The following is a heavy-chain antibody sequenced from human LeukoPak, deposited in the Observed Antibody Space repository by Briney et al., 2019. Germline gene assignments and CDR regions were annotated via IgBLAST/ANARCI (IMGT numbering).Heavy chain of an antibody. J-gene: IGHJ4*02. V-gene: IGHV3-30*18. CDR1: GFTFSSYG. CDR3: AKGELDY. CDR2: ISYDGSNK. Sequence: PGGSLRLSCAASGFTFSSYGMHWVRQAPGKGLEWVAVISYDGSNKYYADSVKGRFTISRDNSKNTLYLQMNSLRAEDTAVYYCAKGELDYWGQGTLVTVSS. D-gene: IGHD1-26*01.